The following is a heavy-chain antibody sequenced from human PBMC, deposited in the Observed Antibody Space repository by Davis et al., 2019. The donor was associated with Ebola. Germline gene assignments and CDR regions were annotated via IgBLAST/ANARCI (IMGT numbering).Heavy chain of an antibody. D-gene: IGHD1-26*01. CDR3: AKSAVGASLMGWFDP. J-gene: IGHJ5*02. CDR2: ISYDGSNK. V-gene: IGHV3-30*18. Sequence: GESLKISCVASGFTFTTSTMHWVRQPPGKGLEWVAVISYDGSNKYYADSVKGRFTISRDNSNKSLYLQVNSLKPEDTAVYYCAKSAVGASLMGWFDPWGQGTLVTVSS. CDR1: GFTFTTST.